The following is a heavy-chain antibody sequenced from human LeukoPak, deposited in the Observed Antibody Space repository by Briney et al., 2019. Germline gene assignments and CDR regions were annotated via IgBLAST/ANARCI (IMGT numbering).Heavy chain of an antibody. Sequence: SETLSLTCTVSGYSVSSGYSWGWIRPPPGKGLEWIGSIYHSGSTYYNPSLKSRVTISVDTSKNQFSLKLSSVTAADTAVYYCARRTTVTTSYFDYWGQGTLVTVSS. CDR1: GYSVSSGYS. J-gene: IGHJ4*02. D-gene: IGHD4-11*01. CDR2: IYHSGST. V-gene: IGHV4-38-2*02. CDR3: ARRTTVTTSYFDY.